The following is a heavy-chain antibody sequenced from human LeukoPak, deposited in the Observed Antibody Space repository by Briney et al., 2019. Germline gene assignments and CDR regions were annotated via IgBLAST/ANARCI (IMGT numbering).Heavy chain of an antibody. CDR1: GGSFSGYY. D-gene: IGHD6-19*01. CDR3: ARENHSGYSSGWYVEYYFDY. CDR2: INHSGST. V-gene: IGHV4-34*01. Sequence: SETLSLTCAVYGGSFSGYYWSWIRQPPGKGLEWIGEINHSGSTNYNPSLKSRVTISVDTSKNQFSLQLNSVTPEDTAVYYCARENHSGYSSGWYVEYYFDYWGQGTLVTVSS. J-gene: IGHJ4*02.